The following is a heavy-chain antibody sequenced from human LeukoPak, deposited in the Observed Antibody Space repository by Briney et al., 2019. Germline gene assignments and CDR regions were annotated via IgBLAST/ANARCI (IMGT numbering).Heavy chain of an antibody. CDR1: GGTFSSYA. D-gene: IGHD6-13*01. CDR2: IIPIFGTA. V-gene: IGHV1-69*06. Sequence: GASVKVSCKASGGTFSSYAISWVRQAPGQGLEWMGGIIPIFGTAIYAQKFQGRVTMTEDTSTDTAYMELSSLRSEDTAVYYCATYGGSSWYLYSFDPWGQGTLVTVSS. J-gene: IGHJ5*02. CDR3: ATYGGSSWYLYSFDP.